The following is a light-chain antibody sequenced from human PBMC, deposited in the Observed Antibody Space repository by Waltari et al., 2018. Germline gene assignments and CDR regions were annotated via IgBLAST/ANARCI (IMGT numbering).Light chain of an antibody. Sequence: QSALTQPASVSGSPGQSITISCLGSSGDIGVSWYQQHPGKAPKIMIYVVSNRPSGVSDRFSGSKSGNTPSLTISGLQVEDEAVYYCTSYRSSDNPVVFCGGTKLTVL. J-gene: IGLJ2*01. CDR2: VVS. CDR3: TSYRSSDNPVV. CDR1: SGDIG. V-gene: IGLV2-14*01.